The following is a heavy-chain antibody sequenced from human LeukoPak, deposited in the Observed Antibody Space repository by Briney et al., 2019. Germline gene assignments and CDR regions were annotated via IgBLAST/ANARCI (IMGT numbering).Heavy chain of an antibody. CDR2: IYHSGST. CDR3: ARDIVDIVAHYYYYYMDV. CDR1: GYSISSGYY. J-gene: IGHJ6*03. Sequence: RPSETLSLTCTVSGYSISSGYYWGWIRQPPGKGLEWIGRIYHSGSTYYNPSLKSRVTISVDTSKNQFSLKLSSVTAADTAVYYCARDIVDIVAHYYYYYMDVWGKGTTVTVSS. V-gene: IGHV4-38-2*02. D-gene: IGHD5-12*01.